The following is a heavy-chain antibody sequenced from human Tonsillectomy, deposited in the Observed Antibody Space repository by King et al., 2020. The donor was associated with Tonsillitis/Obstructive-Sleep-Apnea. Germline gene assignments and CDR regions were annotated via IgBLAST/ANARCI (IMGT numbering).Heavy chain of an antibody. CDR2: LNSDGCIT. CDR1: GFTFSSYW. Sequence: VQLVVSGGGLIQPGGSLSLSCAASGFTFSSYWIQWVRQVPGRGLVWVSGLNSDGCITTYADSVKGRFNISRDNAKNTLYLQMNSLSAEDKAVYFCARASRGSMDVWGQGTTVTVSS. D-gene: IGHD3-22*01. J-gene: IGHJ6*02. CDR3: ARASRGSMDV. V-gene: IGHV3-74*01.